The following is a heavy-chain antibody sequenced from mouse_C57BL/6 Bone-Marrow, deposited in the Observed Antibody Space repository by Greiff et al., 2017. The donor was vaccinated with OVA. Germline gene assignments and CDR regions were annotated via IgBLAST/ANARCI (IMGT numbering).Heavy chain of an antibody. Sequence: QVQLQQPGAELVMPGASVKLSCKASGYTFTSYWMHWVKQRPGQGLEWIGELDTSDSYTNYNQKFKGKSTLTVDKSSSTAYMQLSSLTSEDSAVYYCAREGDYDGFWYFDVWGTGTPVTVSS. D-gene: IGHD2-4*01. CDR1: GYTFTSYW. CDR2: LDTSDSYT. J-gene: IGHJ1*03. CDR3: AREGDYDGFWYFDV. V-gene: IGHV1-69*01.